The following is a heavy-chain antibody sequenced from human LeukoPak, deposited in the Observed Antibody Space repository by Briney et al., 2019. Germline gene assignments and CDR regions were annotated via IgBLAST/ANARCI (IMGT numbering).Heavy chain of an antibody. CDR2: INHSGST. CDR1: GGSFSGYY. CDR3: ARALYDYVWGSYRNWFDP. J-gene: IGHJ5*02. Sequence: SETLSLTCAVYGGSFSGYYWSWIRQPPGKGLEWIGEINHSGSTNYNPCLKSRVTISVDTSKNQFSLKLSSVTAADTAVYYCARALYDYVWGSYRNWFDPWGQGTLVTVSS. D-gene: IGHD3-16*02. V-gene: IGHV4-34*01.